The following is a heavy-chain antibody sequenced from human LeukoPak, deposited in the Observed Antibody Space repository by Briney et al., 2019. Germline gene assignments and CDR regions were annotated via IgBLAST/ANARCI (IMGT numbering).Heavy chain of an antibody. Sequence: GRSLRLSCAASGFTFSSYAMHWVRQAPGKGLEWVAVISYDGSNKYYADSVKGRFTISRDNSKNTLYLQMNSLRAEDTAVYYCARQPNYDFWSGPSYFNYWGQGTLVTVSS. D-gene: IGHD3-3*01. J-gene: IGHJ4*02. V-gene: IGHV3-30-3*01. CDR3: ARQPNYDFWSGPSYFNY. CDR2: ISYDGSNK. CDR1: GFTFSSYA.